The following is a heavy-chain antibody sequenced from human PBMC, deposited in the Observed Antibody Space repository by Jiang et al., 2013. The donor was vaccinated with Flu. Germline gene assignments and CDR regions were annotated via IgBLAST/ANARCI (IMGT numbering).Heavy chain of an antibody. V-gene: IGHV1-69*01. CDR2: TIPIYGTA. CDR3: ASDVDRGVGVMP. D-gene: IGHD3-16*01. Sequence: FSSYAMHWVRQAPGQGLEWMGGTIPIYGTANYAQKFQGRVTITADESTSTAYMQLSSLRSEDTAVYYCASDVDRGVGVMPWGQGTLVTVSS. J-gene: IGHJ5*02. CDR1: FSSYA.